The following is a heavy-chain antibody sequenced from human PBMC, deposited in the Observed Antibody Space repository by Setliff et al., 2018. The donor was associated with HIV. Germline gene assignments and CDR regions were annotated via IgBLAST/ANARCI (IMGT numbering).Heavy chain of an antibody. CDR1: GGSIFTESSY. J-gene: IGHJ3*02. Sequence: PSETLSLTCTVSGGSIFTESSYWGWVRQPPGKPLEWLATIFYRGGTYYNPSLRSRATMSVDTSKNQFSLMLSSVTAADTAVYYCARDMHANINAQDIWGQGTVVTVSS. D-gene: IGHD2-8*01. CDR3: ARDMHANINAQDI. V-gene: IGHV4-39*07. CDR2: IFYRGGT.